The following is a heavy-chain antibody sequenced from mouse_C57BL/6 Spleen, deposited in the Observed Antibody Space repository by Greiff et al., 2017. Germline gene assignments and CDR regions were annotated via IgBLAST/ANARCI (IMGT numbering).Heavy chain of an antibody. J-gene: IGHJ2*01. CDR3: ARGGHYYGSSYAFDY. CDR1: GYTFTSYW. V-gene: IGHV1-52*01. D-gene: IGHD1-1*01. CDR2: IDPSDSET. Sequence: VQLQQSGAELVRPGSSVKLSCKASGYTFTSYWMHWVKQRPIQGLEWIGNIDPSDSETHYNQKFKDKATLTVDKSSSTAYMQLSSLTSEDSAVYYCARGGHYYGSSYAFDYWGQGTTLTVSS.